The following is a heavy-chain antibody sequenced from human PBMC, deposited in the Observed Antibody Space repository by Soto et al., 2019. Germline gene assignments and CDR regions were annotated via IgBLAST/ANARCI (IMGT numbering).Heavy chain of an antibody. CDR2: ISSSGSTI. CDR3: ARDQDSGYPRGAFDI. CDR1: GFTFSDYY. Sequence: GGSLRLSCAASGFTFSDYYMSWIRQAPGKGLEWVSYISSSGSTIYYADSVKGRFTISRDNAKNSLYLQMNSLRAEDTAVYYCARDQDSGYPRGAFDIWGQGTMVTVSS. J-gene: IGHJ3*02. D-gene: IGHD3-22*01. V-gene: IGHV3-11*01.